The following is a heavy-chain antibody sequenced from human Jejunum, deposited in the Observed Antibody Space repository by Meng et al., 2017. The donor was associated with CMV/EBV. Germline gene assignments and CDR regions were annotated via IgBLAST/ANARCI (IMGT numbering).Heavy chain of an antibody. D-gene: IGHD2-21*01. CDR1: GYIFTDYY. CDR2: INPNHGVT. Sequence: QVHLVQSGAEVKKPGASVKVSCKASGYIFTDYYIPWVRQAPGQGLEWMGWINPNHGVTYYAQKFQGRVTMTRDTPISTAYLELSRLRSDDTAMYYCARDRDLNHGASFDYWGQETLVTVSS. J-gene: IGHJ4*02. V-gene: IGHV1-2*02. CDR3: ARDRDLNHGASFDY.